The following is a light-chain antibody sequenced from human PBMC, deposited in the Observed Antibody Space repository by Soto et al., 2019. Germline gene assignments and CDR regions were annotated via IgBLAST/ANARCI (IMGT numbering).Light chain of an antibody. CDR3: SSFAGSNNFPYV. Sequence: QSALTQPPSASGSPGQSVTISCTGTSSDVGAYDYVSWYQQHPGKAPKLMIYEINKRPSGVPDRSSGSKSGNTASLTVSGLQAEDEADYYCSSFAGSNNFPYVFXTGTKVTVL. V-gene: IGLV2-8*01. J-gene: IGLJ1*01. CDR2: EIN. CDR1: SSDVGAYDY.